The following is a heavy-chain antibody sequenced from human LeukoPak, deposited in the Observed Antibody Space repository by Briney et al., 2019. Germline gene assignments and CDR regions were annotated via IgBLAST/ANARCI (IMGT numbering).Heavy chain of an antibody. CDR3: ARGLAVPASYYFDY. J-gene: IGHJ4*02. CDR2: IYSGGNT. V-gene: IGHV3-53*01. Sequence: GGSLRLSCAASGFTVSTNYMSWVRQAPGEGLEWVSVIYSGGNTYYSDSVKGRFTISRDNSKNTLFLQMNSLRAEDTAVYYCARGLAVPASYYFDYWGQGTLVTVSS. CDR1: GFTVSTNY. D-gene: IGHD6-19*01.